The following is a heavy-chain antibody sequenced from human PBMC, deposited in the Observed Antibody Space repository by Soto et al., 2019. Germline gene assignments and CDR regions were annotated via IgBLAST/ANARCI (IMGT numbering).Heavy chain of an antibody. J-gene: IGHJ3*02. Sequence: QLQLQESGPGLVKPSETLSLTCSVSGGSIISSSYYWGWIRQPPGKRLEWIGSIYYSGSTYYNPSLKSRGIISVDTSKNQFSLKLSSVTAADTAVYYCARLHIYIRGLEGAFDIWGQGIMVTVSS. D-gene: IGHD2-21*01. CDR1: GGSIISSSYY. V-gene: IGHV4-39*01. CDR3: ARLHIYIRGLEGAFDI. CDR2: IYYSGST.